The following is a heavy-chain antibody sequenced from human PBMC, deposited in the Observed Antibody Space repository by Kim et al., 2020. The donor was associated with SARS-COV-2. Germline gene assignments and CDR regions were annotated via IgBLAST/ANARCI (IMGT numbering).Heavy chain of an antibody. J-gene: IGHJ4*02. CDR2: VSRDGTGT. V-gene: IGHV3-74*01. D-gene: IGHD3-16*01. CDR1: EFTFSDFW. CDR3: ARAGAGGGFDY. Sequence: GGSLRLSCVGSEFTFSDFWIHWVRQAPGKGLVWVSRVSRDGTGTDYGDAVKGRFTISRDNSQDTVFLELKSLRVEDTALYFCARAGAGGGFDYWGRGTRVTVSS.